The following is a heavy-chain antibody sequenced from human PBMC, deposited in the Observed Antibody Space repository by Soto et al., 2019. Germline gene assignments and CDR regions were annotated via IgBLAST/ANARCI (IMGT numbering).Heavy chain of an antibody. J-gene: IGHJ4*02. V-gene: IGHV3-74*01. CDR2: LNSDGSST. CDR1: GFTFSTCW. Sequence: GGSLRLSCAASGFTFSTCWMHWVRQAPGKGLVWVSRLNSDGSSTSYADSVKGRFTISRDNAKNTLYLQMNSLRVDDTAVYYCARALGGPTPFDYWGQGTLVTVSS. CDR3: ARALGGPTPFDY. D-gene: IGHD2-15*01.